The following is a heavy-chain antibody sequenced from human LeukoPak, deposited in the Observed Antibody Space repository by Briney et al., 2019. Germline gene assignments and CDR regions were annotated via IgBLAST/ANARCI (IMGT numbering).Heavy chain of an antibody. Sequence: ASVKVSCKASGYTFTGYYMHWVRQAPGQGLEWMGWINPNSGGTNYAQKFQGRVTMTRDTSISTAYMELSRLRSDDTAVYYCAKSYWYGDYLFDPWGQGTLVTVSS. D-gene: IGHD4-17*01. CDR3: AKSYWYGDYLFDP. CDR2: INPNSGGT. CDR1: GYTFTGYY. J-gene: IGHJ5*02. V-gene: IGHV1-2*02.